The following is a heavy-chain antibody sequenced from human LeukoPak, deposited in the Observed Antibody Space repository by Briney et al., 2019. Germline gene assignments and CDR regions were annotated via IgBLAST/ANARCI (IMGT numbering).Heavy chain of an antibody. CDR3: AKDNRRHYTSGPNPDSLH. Sequence: GGSLRLSCAGSGFIFNNYAMHWVRQPPGKGLEWVSGISWNSGSIDYADSVKGRFTISRDNAKNSLYLQMNSLRVEDTAFYYCAKDNRRHYTSGPNPDSLHWGQGALVTVAS. CDR1: GFIFNNYA. D-gene: IGHD6-19*01. V-gene: IGHV3-9*01. CDR2: ISWNSGSI. J-gene: IGHJ4*02.